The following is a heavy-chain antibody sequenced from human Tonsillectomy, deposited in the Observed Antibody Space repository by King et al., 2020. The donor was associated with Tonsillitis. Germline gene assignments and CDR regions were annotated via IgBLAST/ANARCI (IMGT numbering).Heavy chain of an antibody. Sequence: VQLVESGGGLIQPGGSLRLSCAASGFTVSSNYMSWVRQAPGKGLEWISIIYSDGSPYYADSVKGRFTVSRDNSKNTLYLQLNSLRAEDTAMYYWARGLGENFDYWGQGILVTVSS. CDR3: ARGLGENFDY. J-gene: IGHJ4*02. V-gene: IGHV3-53*01. CDR1: GFTVSSNY. CDR2: IYSDGSP. D-gene: IGHD3-10*01.